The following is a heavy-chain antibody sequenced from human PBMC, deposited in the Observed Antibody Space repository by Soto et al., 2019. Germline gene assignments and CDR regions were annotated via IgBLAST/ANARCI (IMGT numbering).Heavy chain of an antibody. V-gene: IGHV3-23*01. J-gene: IGHJ4*02. Sequence: GGSLRLSCAASGFTFSSYAMSWVRQAPGKGLEWVSSISSSGGTTYYADSVKGRLTISRDNSRNTLYLQMNSLRAEDTAVYYCAKSQGGWYVFDYWGQGTLVTVSS. CDR2: ISSSGGTT. D-gene: IGHD6-19*01. CDR1: GFTFSSYA. CDR3: AKSQGGWYVFDY.